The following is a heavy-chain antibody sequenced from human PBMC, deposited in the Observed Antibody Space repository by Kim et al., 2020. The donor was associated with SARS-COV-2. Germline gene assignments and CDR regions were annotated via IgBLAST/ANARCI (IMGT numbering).Heavy chain of an antibody. V-gene: IGHV3-11*04. J-gene: IGHJ4*02. D-gene: IGHD3-22*01. CDR3: ARSQFGGSSGDWHFDY. Sequence: SVKGRFTSSRDNAKNSLYLQMNSLRAEDTAVYYWARSQFGGSSGDWHFDYWGQGTLVTVSS.